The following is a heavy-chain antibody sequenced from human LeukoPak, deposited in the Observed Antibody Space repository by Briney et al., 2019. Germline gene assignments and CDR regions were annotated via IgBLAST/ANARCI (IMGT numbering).Heavy chain of an antibody. J-gene: IGHJ4*02. CDR1: GFTFSSYG. Sequence: PGGSLRLSCAASGFTFSSYGMHWVRQAPGKGLEWVAVIWYDGSNKYYADSVKGRFTISRDNSKNTLYLQMNSLRSEDTAVYYCARVYYDSSGYSYYFDYWGQGTLVTVSS. D-gene: IGHD3-22*01. CDR3: ARVYYDSSGYSYYFDY. CDR2: IWYDGSNK. V-gene: IGHV3-33*01.